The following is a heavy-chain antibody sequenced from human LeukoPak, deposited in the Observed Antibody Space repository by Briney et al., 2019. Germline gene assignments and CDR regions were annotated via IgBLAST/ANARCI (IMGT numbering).Heavy chain of an antibody. Sequence: ASVKVACKVSGYTLTELSIHWVRQAPGKGLGWMGGFDPEDGETIYAQKFQGRVTMTEDTSTDTAYMELSSLRSEDTAVYYCATASSGSYQVDYWGQGTLVTVSS. CDR2: FDPEDGET. D-gene: IGHD1-26*01. V-gene: IGHV1-24*01. CDR1: GYTLTELS. CDR3: ATASSGSYQVDY. J-gene: IGHJ4*02.